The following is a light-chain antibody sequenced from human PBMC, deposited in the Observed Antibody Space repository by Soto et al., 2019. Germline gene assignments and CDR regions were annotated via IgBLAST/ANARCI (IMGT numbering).Light chain of an antibody. V-gene: IGLV2-14*01. Sequence: QSALTQPASVSGSPGQSITISCTGTSSDVGGYNYVSWYQQHPGKAPKLMIYEVSNRPSGVSNRFSGSKSGNTDSLTISGLQAEDEADYYCSSYTSSSTYAFGTGTKLTVL. CDR2: EVS. CDR3: SSYTSSSTYA. CDR1: SSDVGGYNY. J-gene: IGLJ1*01.